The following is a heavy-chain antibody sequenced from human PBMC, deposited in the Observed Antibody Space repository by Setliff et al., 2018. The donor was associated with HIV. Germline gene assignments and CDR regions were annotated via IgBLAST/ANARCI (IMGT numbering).Heavy chain of an antibody. CDR2: IIPIFGTA. V-gene: IGHV1-69*05. D-gene: IGHD3-10*01. CDR1: GYSFA. Sequence: KISCKGSGYSFAISWVRQAPGQGLEWMGGIIPIFGTANYAQKFQGRVTITTDESTTTAYMELRSLRSEDTAVYYCARETYYGSGSYLPTEYYYYYMDVWGKGTTVTVSS. J-gene: IGHJ6*03. CDR3: ARETYYGSGSYLPTEYYYYYMDV.